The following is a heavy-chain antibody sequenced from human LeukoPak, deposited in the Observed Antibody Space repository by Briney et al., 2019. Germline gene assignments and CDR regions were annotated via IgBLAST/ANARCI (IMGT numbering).Heavy chain of an antibody. V-gene: IGHV1-18*01. CDR1: GYTFTSYG. D-gene: IGHD3-3*01. CDR2: ISAYNGNT. J-gene: IGHJ4*02. CDR3: AREGRGFGVVIETGDY. Sequence: ASVKVSCKASGYTFTSYGISWVQQAPGQGLEWMGWISAYNGNTNYAQKLQGRVTMTTDTSTSTAYMELRSLRSDDTAVYYCAREGRGFGVVIETGDYWGQGTLVTVSS.